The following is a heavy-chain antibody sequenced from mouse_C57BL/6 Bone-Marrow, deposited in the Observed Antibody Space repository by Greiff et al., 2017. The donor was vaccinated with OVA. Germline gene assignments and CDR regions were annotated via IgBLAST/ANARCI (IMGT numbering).Heavy chain of an antibody. CDR2: ISSGGSYT. V-gene: IGHV5-6*02. J-gene: IGHJ4*01. CDR3: ARPYRVYYAMDY. Sequence: DVMLVESGGDLVKPGGSLKLSCAASGFTFSSYGMSWVRQTPDKRLEWVATISSGGSYTYYPDSVKGRFTISRDNAKNTLYLQMSSLKSEDTAMYYCARPYRVYYAMDYWGQGTSVTVSS. CDR1: GFTFSSYG.